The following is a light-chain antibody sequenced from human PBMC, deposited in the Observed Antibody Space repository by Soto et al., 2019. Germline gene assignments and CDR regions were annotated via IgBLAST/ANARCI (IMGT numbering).Light chain of an antibody. J-gene: IGKJ2*01. CDR1: RSVSSSY. Sequence: EIVLTQSPVTLSLAPGETATLSCSASRSVSSSYLAWYQQKPGQAPRLVIYAASSSATVFPDRFGSSGYGADFTLIISRVEPEYSAGYYYQHYDTSPTLGQGTKLDI. CDR2: AAS. CDR3: QHYDTSPT. V-gene: IGKV3-20*01.